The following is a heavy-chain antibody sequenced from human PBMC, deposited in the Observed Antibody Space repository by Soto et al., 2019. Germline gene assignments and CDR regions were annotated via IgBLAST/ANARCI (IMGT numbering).Heavy chain of an antibody. CDR3: ASDRGRVVVAAPSRWFDP. V-gene: IGHV1-69*01. J-gene: IGHJ5*02. D-gene: IGHD2-15*01. CDR2: IIPIFGTA. CDR1: GGTFSSYA. Sequence: QVQLVQSGAEVKKPGSSVKVSCKASGGTFSSYAIRWVRQAPGQGLEWMGGIIPIFGTANYAQKFQGRVTITADESTSTAYMELSSLRSEDTAVYYCASDRGRVVVAAPSRWFDPWGQGTLVTVSS.